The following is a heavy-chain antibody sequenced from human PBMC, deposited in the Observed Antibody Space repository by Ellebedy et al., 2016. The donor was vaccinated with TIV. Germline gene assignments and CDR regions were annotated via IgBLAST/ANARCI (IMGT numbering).Heavy chain of an antibody. CDR3: ARRGRGPVGLDY. D-gene: IGHD3-10*01. Sequence: GESLKISXAASGFSFSWHWMHWVRQAPGKGLVWVSRINNDGTATTYADSVKGRFTISRDNSKDTVYLQMNSLRVEDTALYYCARRGRGPVGLDYWGQGTLVTVSS. J-gene: IGHJ4*02. CDR2: INNDGTAT. V-gene: IGHV3-74*01. CDR1: GFSFSWHW.